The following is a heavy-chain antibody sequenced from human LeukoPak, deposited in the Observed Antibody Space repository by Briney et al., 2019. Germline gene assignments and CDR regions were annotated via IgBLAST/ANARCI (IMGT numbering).Heavy chain of an antibody. CDR2: IYTSGST. CDR3: ARRGQLADAFDI. Sequence: SETLSLTCTVSGGSISSGSYYWSWIRQPAGKGLEWIGRIYTSGSTNYNPSLKSRVTISVDTSKNQFSLKLSSVTAADTAVYYCARRGQLADAFDIWGQGTMVTVSS. CDR1: GGSISSGSYY. J-gene: IGHJ3*02. D-gene: IGHD6-13*01. V-gene: IGHV4-61*02.